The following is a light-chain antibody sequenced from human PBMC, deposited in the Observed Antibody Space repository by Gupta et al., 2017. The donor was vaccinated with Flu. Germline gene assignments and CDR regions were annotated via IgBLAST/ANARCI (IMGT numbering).Light chain of an antibody. Sequence: DRVTITCRASQGISSYLAWDQQKPGKAPKLLIYTASSLQSGVPSRFSGSGSGTEFTLTISSLQPEDFATYYCQQLNTYPPFTFGPGTKVDV. J-gene: IGKJ3*01. CDR3: QQLNTYPPFT. V-gene: IGKV1-9*01. CDR2: TAS. CDR1: QGISSY.